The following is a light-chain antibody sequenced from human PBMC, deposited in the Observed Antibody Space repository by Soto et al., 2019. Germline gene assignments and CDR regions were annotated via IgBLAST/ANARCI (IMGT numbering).Light chain of an antibody. CDR1: QSISSY. J-gene: IGKJ1*01. Sequence: DIQMTQSPSSLSASVGDRVTITCRASQSISSYLNWYQQKPGKAPKLLIYAASNLQSGVPSRFSGSGSGTDFTVTINSLQTQDFATYYCQQSYRTLRTLDQGTKVEIK. V-gene: IGKV1-39*01. CDR3: QQSYRTLRT. CDR2: AAS.